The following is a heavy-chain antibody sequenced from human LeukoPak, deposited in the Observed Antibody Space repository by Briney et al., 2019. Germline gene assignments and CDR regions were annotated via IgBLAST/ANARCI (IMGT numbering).Heavy chain of an antibody. CDR2: ISYDGSNK. Sequence: PGGSLRLSCAASGFTFSNYPMHWVRQAPGKGLEWVAVISYDGSNKYYADSVKGRFTISRDDSNNALYLQMHSLRAEDTALYYCASGPPFLKYFEYWGQGTLVTVSS. J-gene: IGHJ4*02. D-gene: IGHD3-3*01. CDR3: ASGPPFLKYFEY. CDR1: GFTFSNYP. V-gene: IGHV3-30-3*01.